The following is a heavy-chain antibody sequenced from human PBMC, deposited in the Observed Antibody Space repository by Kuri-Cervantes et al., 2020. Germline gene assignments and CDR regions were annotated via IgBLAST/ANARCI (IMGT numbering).Heavy chain of an antibody. CDR2: ISYDGSNK. CDR3: AREWDPDTAMVNGGAFDI. J-gene: IGHJ3*02. D-gene: IGHD5-18*01. CDR1: GFTFSSYA. Sequence: LSLTCAASGFTFSSYAMHWVRQAPGKGPEWVAVISYDGSNKYYADSVKGRFTISRDNSKNTLYLQMNSLRAEDTAVYYCAREWDPDTAMVNGGAFDIWGQGTMVTVSS. V-gene: IGHV3-30-3*01.